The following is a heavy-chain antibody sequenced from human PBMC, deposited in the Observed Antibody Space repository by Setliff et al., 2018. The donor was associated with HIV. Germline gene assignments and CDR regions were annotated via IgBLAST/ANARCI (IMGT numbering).Heavy chain of an antibody. CDR1: GYTFFEYY. CDR2: INPYNGAT. V-gene: IGHV1-2*02. J-gene: IGHJ4*03. Sequence: GASVKVSCKAPGYTFFEYYMFWLRQAPGQGLEWMGWINPYNGATKSAHKFQGRVTVTRDTSITTTYMELTRLTSDDTAIYYCARAPIYCGGDCYLFDYWGQGTMVTVSS. D-gene: IGHD2-21*02. CDR3: ARAPIYCGGDCYLFDY.